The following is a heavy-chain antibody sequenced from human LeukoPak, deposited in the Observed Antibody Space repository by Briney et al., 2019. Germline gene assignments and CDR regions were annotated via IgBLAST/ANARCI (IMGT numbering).Heavy chain of an antibody. J-gene: IGHJ3*02. D-gene: IGHD3-10*01. CDR3: AKAHYYGSGNYAFDI. CDR2: IWYDGSNK. Sequence: PGRSLRLSCAASGFTFSSYGMHWVRQAPGKGLEWVAVIWYDGSNKYYADSVKGRFTISRDNSKNTLYLQMNSLRAEDTAVYYCAKAHYYGSGNYAFDIWGQGTMVTVS. V-gene: IGHV3-33*06. CDR1: GFTFSSYG.